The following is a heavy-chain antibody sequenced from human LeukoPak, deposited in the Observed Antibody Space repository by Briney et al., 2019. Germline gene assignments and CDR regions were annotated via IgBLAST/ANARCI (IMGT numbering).Heavy chain of an antibody. CDR2: ISWNSGSI. CDR3: AKDIRNYYYYGMDV. J-gene: IGHJ6*02. V-gene: IGHV3-9*01. Sequence: SLRLSCAASGFPFEDYAMHWVRQAPGKGLEWVSGISWNSGSICYVDSVKGRFTISRDNAKNSLYLQMNSLRAEDTALYYCAKDIRNYYYYGMDVWGQGTTVTVSS. CDR1: GFPFEDYA.